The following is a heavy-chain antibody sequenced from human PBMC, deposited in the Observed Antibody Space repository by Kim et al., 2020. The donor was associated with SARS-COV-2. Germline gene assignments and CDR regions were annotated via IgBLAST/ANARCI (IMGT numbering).Heavy chain of an antibody. V-gene: IGHV3-30*18. CDR2: ISYDGSNK. Sequence: GGSLRLSCAASGFTFSSYGMHWVRQAPGKGLEWVAVISYDGSNKYYADSVKGRFTISRDNSKNTLYLQMNSLRAEDTAVYYCAKDPTSIWFGEPLYYYGMDVWGQGTTVTVSS. D-gene: IGHD3-10*01. J-gene: IGHJ6*02. CDR3: AKDPTSIWFGEPLYYYGMDV. CDR1: GFTFSSYG.